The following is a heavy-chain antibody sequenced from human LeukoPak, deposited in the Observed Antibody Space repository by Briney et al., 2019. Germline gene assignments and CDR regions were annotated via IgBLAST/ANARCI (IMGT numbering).Heavy chain of an antibody. CDR3: ARSNGGNSNCDY. D-gene: IGHD4-23*01. J-gene: IGHJ4*02. CDR2: ISSSSSYI. CDR1: GFTFSSYE. Sequence: GGSLRLSCAASGFTFSSYEMNWVRQAPGKGLEWVSSISSSSSYIYYADSVKGRFTISRDNAKNSLYLQMNSLGAEDTAVYYCARSNGGNSNCDYWGQGTLVTVSS. V-gene: IGHV3-21*01.